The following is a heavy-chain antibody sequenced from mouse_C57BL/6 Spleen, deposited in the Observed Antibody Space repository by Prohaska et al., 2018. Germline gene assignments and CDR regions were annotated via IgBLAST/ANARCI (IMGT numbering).Heavy chain of an antibody. CDR2: IYPGMCST. Sequence: QVQLQQPGAELVKPGASVKTSCKASGYTFTSYWITWVKQRPGQGLEWIGDIYPGMCSTNYNEKFKGKATLTVDTSASTAYMQLSSLTSEDSAVYYCARGHGSSYAMDYWGQGTSVTVSS. D-gene: IGHD1-1*01. V-gene: IGHV1-55*01. CDR3: ARGHGSSYAMDY. J-gene: IGHJ4*01. CDR1: GYTFTSYW.